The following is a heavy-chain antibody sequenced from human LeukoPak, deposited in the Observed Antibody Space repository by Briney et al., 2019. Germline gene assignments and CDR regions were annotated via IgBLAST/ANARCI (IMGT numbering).Heavy chain of an antibody. CDR3: ARLPVAGTKPFDY. CDR2: IYYSGST. D-gene: IGHD6-19*01. Sequence: SETLSLTCTVSGGSVSSGSYYWGWIRQPPGKGLEWIGNIYYSGSTYYNPSLKSRVTISVETSKNQFSLKLSSVTAADTAVYYCARLPVAGTKPFDYWGQGTLVTVSS. CDR1: GGSVSSGSYY. J-gene: IGHJ4*02. V-gene: IGHV4-39*07.